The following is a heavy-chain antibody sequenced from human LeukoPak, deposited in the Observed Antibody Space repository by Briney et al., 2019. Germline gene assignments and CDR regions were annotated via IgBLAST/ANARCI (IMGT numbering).Heavy chain of an antibody. Sequence: SETLSLTCTVSGGSISSSSYYWGWIRQPPGKGLEWIGSIYYSGSTYYNPSLKSRVTISVDTSKNQFSLKLSSVTAADTAVYYCARAPGWLQLRWWFDPWGQGTLVTVSS. CDR1: GGSISSSSYY. D-gene: IGHD5-24*01. J-gene: IGHJ5*02. V-gene: IGHV4-39*01. CDR2: IYYSGST. CDR3: ARAPGWLQLRWWFDP.